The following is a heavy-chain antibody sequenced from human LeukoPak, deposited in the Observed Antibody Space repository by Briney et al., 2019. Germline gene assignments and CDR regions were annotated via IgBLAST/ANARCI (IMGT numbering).Heavy chain of an antibody. D-gene: IGHD3-22*01. Sequence: GASVKVSCKASGYTFTSYYMHWVRQAPGQGLEWMGRINPNSGGTNYAQKFQGRVTMTRDTSISTAYMELSRLRSDDTAVYYCAREVRYDSSGYYRSHYFDYWGQGTLVTVSS. CDR2: INPNSGGT. V-gene: IGHV1-2*06. CDR1: GYTFTSYY. J-gene: IGHJ4*02. CDR3: AREVRYDSSGYYRSHYFDY.